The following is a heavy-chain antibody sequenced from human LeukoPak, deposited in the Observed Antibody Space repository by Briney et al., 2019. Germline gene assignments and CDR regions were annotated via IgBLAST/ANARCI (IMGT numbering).Heavy chain of an antibody. CDR2: ISYDGSNK. CDR3: ARVLQQLAFDY. CDR1: GFTFSSYA. V-gene: IGHV3-30*04. J-gene: IGHJ4*02. D-gene: IGHD6-13*01. Sequence: GGSLRLSCAASGFTFSSYAMHWVRQAPGKGLEWVAVISYDGSNKYYADSVKGRFTISRDNSKNTLYLQMNSLRAEDTAVYYCARVLQQLAFDYWGQGTLVTVSS.